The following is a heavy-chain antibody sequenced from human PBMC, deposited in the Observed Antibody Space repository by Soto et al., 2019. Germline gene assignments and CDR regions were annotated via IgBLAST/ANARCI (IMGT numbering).Heavy chain of an antibody. V-gene: IGHV5-51*01. CDR2: IYPGDSDT. J-gene: IGHJ3*02. CDR1: GYTFTAYW. D-gene: IGHD6-25*01. Sequence: GESLKISCKGSGYTFTAYWIGWVRQMPGKGLERMGIIYPGDSDTRYSPSFQGQVTISADKSISTAYLQWSSLKASDTAMFYCARGGYSGNSKDPFYIWGPGTMVTVSS. CDR3: ARGGYSGNSKDPFYI.